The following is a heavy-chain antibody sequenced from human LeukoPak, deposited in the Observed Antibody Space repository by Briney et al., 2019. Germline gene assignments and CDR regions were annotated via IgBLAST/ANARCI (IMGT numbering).Heavy chain of an antibody. V-gene: IGHV4-39*01. CDR3: ARRVANRNWFDP. CDR2: IYYSGST. J-gene: IGHJ5*02. CDR1: GDSTSSDRYY. Sequence: TSETLSLTCTASGDSTSSDRYYGGWVRQPPGKGLEWIGNIYYSGSTYYNPSLKSRVTMSVDTSKNQFFLKLNSVTAADTAVYYCARRVANRNWFDPWGQGTLVTVSS.